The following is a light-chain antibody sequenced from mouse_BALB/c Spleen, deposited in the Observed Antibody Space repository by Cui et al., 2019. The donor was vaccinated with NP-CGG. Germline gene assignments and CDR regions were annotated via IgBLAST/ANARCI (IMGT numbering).Light chain of an antibody. Sequence: QAVVTQESALTTSPGETVTLTCRSSTGAVTTSNYANWVQEKPDHLFTGLIGGINNRAPGVPARFSGSLIGDKAALTITGTQTEDKAIYFCALWYSNHWVFGGGTKLTVL. CDR2: GIN. J-gene: IGLJ1*01. CDR1: TGAVTTSNY. V-gene: IGLV1*01. CDR3: ALWYSNHWV.